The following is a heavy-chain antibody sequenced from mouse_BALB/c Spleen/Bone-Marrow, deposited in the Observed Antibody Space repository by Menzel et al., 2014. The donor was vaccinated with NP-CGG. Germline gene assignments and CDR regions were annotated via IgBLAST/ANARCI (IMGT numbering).Heavy chain of an antibody. CDR1: GYTFTSYY. D-gene: IGHD1-1*02. V-gene: IGHV1S81*02. CDR3: TRENYGFAY. J-gene: IGHJ3*01. Sequence: VQLQQSGAELVKPGASVKLSCKASGYTFTSYYMYWVKQSPGQGLEWIGVINPSNGGTNFNEKFKSKATLTVDKSYSTAYMQLSSLTSEDSAVYYCTRENYGFAYWGQGTLVTVSA. CDR2: INPSNGGT.